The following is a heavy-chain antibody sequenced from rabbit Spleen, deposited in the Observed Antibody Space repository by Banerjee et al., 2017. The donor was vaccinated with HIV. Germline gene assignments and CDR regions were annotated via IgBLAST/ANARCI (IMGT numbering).Heavy chain of an antibody. V-gene: IGHV1S40*01. CDR2: IYDGSGRIS. CDR1: GVSFISSSY. CDR3: AKDLAGAIGWNFYL. Sequence: QSLEVSGGGLVKPGASLILICTDSGVSFISSSYECWVRQAPGKGLEWIACIYDGSGRISKYASWAKGLFTISKTSTPTVTRQMSMLTVADTATYFCAKDLAGAIGWNFYLWGQGTLVTVS. D-gene: IGHD4-1*01. J-gene: IGHJ4*01.